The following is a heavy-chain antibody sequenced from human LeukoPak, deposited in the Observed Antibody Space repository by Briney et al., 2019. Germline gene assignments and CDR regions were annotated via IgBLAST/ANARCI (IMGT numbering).Heavy chain of an antibody. Sequence: GGSLRLSCAASGLTVSSSYMSWVRQAPGKGLEWVSIIYNDGSTYYADSVKGRFTISRDNSKNTLYRQVNSLRAEDTAMYYCARNILFAFDIWGQGTMVTVSS. V-gene: IGHV3-53*01. CDR3: ARNILFAFDI. CDR2: IYNDGST. J-gene: IGHJ3*02. CDR1: GLTVSSSY.